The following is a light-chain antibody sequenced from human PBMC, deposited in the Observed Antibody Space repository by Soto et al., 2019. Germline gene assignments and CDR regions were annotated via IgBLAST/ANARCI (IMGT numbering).Light chain of an antibody. V-gene: IGKV3-20*01. J-gene: IGKJ1*01. CDR1: QSVDSSF. Sequence: EIVLTQSPGSLSLSPGERATLSCRASQSVDSSFFAWYQQKPGQAPRLLRATGIPDRFSGSGSGTDFTLTISRLEPEDFAVYYCQQYVSSVTFGQGTKVEIK. CDR3: QQYVSSVT.